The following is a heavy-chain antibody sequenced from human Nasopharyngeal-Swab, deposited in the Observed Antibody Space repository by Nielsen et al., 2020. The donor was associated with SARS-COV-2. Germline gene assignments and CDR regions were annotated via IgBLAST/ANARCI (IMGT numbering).Heavy chain of an antibody. CDR1: AFTFSSYS. J-gene: IGHJ5*02. CDR3: AREANDDNNYRRGTEWFDP. CDR2: ISGSGDMT. Sequence: GESLKISCADSAFTFSSYSMSWVRQAPGKGLEWVSTISGSGDMTFYADSVKGRFTISRDNAKNSVYLQINSLRAEDTAVYYCAREANDDNNYRRGTEWFDPWGQGTLVTVSS. V-gene: IGHV3-23*01. D-gene: IGHD1-1*01.